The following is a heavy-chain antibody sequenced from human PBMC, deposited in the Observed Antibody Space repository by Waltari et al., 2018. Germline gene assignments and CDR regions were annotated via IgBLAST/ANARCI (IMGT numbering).Heavy chain of an antibody. CDR1: GFTFRNYG. Sequence: QVQLVESGGGVVPPGGSLRLSCAASGFTFRNYGMHWVRQAPGQGLKWLEFIQYDGNKKHFADSVKGRFSISRDNSKNTLYLQITSLRAEDTAVYYCAKAPYYDILSGYDAFDTWGQGTMVTVSS. V-gene: IGHV3-30*02. CDR3: AKAPYYDILSGYDAFDT. D-gene: IGHD3-9*01. CDR2: IQYDGNKK. J-gene: IGHJ3*02.